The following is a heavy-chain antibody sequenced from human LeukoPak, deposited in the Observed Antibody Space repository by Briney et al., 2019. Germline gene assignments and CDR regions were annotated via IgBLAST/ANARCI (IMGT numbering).Heavy chain of an antibody. Sequence: PGGSLRLSCAASGFTFSDYTMQWVRQAPGKGLEWVALLPPDGSYQYYADSLKGRFTISRDNFKNALYLQMNSLRVEDTAVYYCTRVIVAVPGYFDYFDFWGQGALVTVSS. CDR3: TRVIVAVPGYFDYFDF. CDR2: LPPDGSYQ. J-gene: IGHJ4*02. V-gene: IGHV3-30*04. D-gene: IGHD6-19*01. CDR1: GFTFSDYT.